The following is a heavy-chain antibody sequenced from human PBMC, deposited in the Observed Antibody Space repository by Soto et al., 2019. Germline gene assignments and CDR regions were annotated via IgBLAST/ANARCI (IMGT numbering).Heavy chain of an antibody. J-gene: IGHJ2*01. CDR3: AHRATGDLNCYFDL. D-gene: IGHD7-27*01. V-gene: IGHV2-5*02. CDR1: GFSLSTSGVG. CDR2: IYWDDDK. Sequence: QITLKESGPTLVKPTQTLTLTCTFSGFSLSTSGVGVGWIRQPPGKALEWLALIYWDDDKRYSPSLKSRLTITKDTSKNPVVLTMTNMDPVDTATYYCAHRATGDLNCYFDLWGRGTLVTVSS.